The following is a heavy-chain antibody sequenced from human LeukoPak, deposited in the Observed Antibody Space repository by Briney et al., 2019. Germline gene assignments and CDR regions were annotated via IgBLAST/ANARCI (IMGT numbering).Heavy chain of an antibody. Sequence: SETLSLTCAVYGGSFSGYYWSWIRQPPGKGLEWIGEINHSGSTNYNPYLKSRVTISVDTSKNQFSLKLSSVTAADTAVYYCARSSYYYGSGSPDYWGQGTLVTVAS. CDR3: ARSSYYYGSGSPDY. J-gene: IGHJ4*02. D-gene: IGHD3-10*01. CDR2: INHSGST. CDR1: GGSFSGYY. V-gene: IGHV4-34*01.